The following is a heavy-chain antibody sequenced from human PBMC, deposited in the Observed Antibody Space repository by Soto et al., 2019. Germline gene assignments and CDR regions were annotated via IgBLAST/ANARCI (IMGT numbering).Heavy chain of an antibody. CDR2: ISYDGSNK. J-gene: IGHJ5*02. CDR1: GFTFSSYA. CDR3: ARDPRSQNWFDP. Sequence: PGGSLRLSCAASGFTFSSYAMHWVRQAPGKGLEWVAVISYDGSNKYYADSVKGRFTISRDNSKNTLYLQMNSLRAEDTAVYYCARDPRSQNWFDPWGQGTLVTVSS. V-gene: IGHV3-30-3*01.